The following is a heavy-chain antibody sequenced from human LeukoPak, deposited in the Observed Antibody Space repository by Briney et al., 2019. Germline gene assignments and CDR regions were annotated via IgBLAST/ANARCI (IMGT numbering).Heavy chain of an antibody. CDR1: GYTFTDYY. CDR2: INPNSGGT. CDR3: ARADRLHGGPYLIGP. Sequence: ASVKVSCKTSGYTFTDYYMHWVRQAPGQGLEWMGWINPNSGGTSSAQKFQGRVTMARDTSITTVYMEVNWLTSDDTAIYYCARADRLHGGPYLIGPWGQGTLVTVSS. J-gene: IGHJ5*02. D-gene: IGHD2-21*01. V-gene: IGHV1-2*02.